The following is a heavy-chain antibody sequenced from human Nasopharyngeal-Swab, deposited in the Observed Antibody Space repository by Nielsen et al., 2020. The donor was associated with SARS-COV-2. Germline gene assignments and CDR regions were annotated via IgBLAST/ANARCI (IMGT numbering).Heavy chain of an antibody. V-gene: IGHV4-39*01. D-gene: IGHD2-8*01. Sequence: SETLSLTCTVSDGSISSSSYYWGWIRQPPGKGLERIGSIYYSGSTYYSPSLKSRVTISVDTSKNQFSLKLSSVTAADTAVYYFASLCDGTKTFDYWGQGTLVTVSS. J-gene: IGHJ4*02. CDR2: IYYSGST. CDR3: ASLCDGTKTFDY. CDR1: DGSISSSSYY.